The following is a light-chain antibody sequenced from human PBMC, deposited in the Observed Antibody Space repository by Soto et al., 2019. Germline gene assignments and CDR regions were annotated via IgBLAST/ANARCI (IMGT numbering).Light chain of an antibody. CDR2: GAS. CDR1: QSVSSGY. V-gene: IGKV3-20*01. CDR3: QHYGNSPT. J-gene: IGKJ1*01. Sequence: EIVLTQSPGTLSLSPGDGATLSCTASQSVSSGYLAWYQQKPSQAPRLLIYGASRRATGIPDRFSGSGSGTDSTLSTRRLEPEDFAVYWCQHYGNSPTFGQGTKVHIK.